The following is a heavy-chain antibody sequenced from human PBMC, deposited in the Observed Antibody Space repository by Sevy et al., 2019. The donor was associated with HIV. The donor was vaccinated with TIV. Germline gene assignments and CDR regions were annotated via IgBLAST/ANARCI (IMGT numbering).Heavy chain of an antibody. D-gene: IGHD1-26*01. CDR3: AGENAWGRGYS. CDR2: IYYNGHI. Sequence: SETLSLTCTVSGGSFTSLYWNWIRQPPGKGLEWIANIYYNGHINYNPTFKSRVTLSLDTSKNQFALRLSSVTAADTAMYYCAGENAWGRGYSWGQGTLVTVSS. V-gene: IGHV4-59*08. J-gene: IGHJ4*02. CDR1: GGSFTSLY.